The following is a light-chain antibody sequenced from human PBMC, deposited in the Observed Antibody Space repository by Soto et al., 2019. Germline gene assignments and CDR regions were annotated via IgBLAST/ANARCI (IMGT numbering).Light chain of an antibody. CDR2: GAS. V-gene: IGKV3-20*01. CDR1: QSISSTY. Sequence: EIVLTQSPGTLSLSPGERATLSCRASQSISSTYLAWYQQKPGQAPRLLIYGASSRATGIPDRFSGSGSGTEFTLTINRLEPEDFVVYFCHHYGSSPPWTFGQGTKVEIK. CDR3: HHYGSSPPWT. J-gene: IGKJ1*01.